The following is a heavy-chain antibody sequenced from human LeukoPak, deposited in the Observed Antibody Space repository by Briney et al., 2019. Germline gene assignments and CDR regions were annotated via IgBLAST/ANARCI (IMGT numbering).Heavy chain of an antibody. V-gene: IGHV4-38-2*01. Sequence: SETLSLTCAVSGYSISSGYYWGWIRQPPGKGLEWIGSIYHSGSTYYNPSLKSRVTTSVDTSKNQFSLKLSSVTAADTAVYYCARHSGLNWFDPWGQGTLVTVSS. CDR1: GYSISSGYY. CDR2: IYHSGST. D-gene: IGHD6-19*01. CDR3: ARHSGLNWFDP. J-gene: IGHJ5*02.